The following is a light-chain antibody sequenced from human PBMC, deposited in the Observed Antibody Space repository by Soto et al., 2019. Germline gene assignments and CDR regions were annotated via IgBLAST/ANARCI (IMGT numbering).Light chain of an antibody. J-gene: IGKJ5*01. Sequence: DIQMTQSPSTLSASVGDRVSITCRASQSISSSLAWYQQKPGKAPKLLIYKASSLESGVPSRFSGSGSGTEFTLTISSLQPEDFATYYCLQHNSYLYTFGQGTRLEIK. CDR2: KAS. V-gene: IGKV1-5*03. CDR3: LQHNSYLYT. CDR1: QSISSS.